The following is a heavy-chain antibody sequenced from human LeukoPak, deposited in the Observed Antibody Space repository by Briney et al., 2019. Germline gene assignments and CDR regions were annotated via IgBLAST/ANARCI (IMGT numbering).Heavy chain of an antibody. Sequence: GESLKISRKVFGYSFPSHCIGWVRQMPGKGPEWMGIIYPGESGPTYSPSFQGQVTISVDNSINTAYLQWSSLEASDTAMYYCGMSGDRVPLQDDVFDVWGQGTMVSVST. CDR3: GMSGDRVPLQDDVFDV. D-gene: IGHD1-26*01. J-gene: IGHJ3*01. CDR2: IYPGESGP. V-gene: IGHV5-51*01. CDR1: GYSFPSHC.